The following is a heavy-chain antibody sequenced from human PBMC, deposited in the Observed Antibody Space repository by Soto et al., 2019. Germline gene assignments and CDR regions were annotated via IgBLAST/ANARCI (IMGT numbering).Heavy chain of an antibody. CDR2: ISAYNGNT. J-gene: IGHJ6*02. V-gene: IGHV1-18*04. D-gene: IGHD3-22*01. CDR1: GYTFTSYG. CDR3: ERAPPIVVVPIVIRDV. Sequence: ASVKISCKASGYTFTSYGIGWVRQAPGQGLEWMGWISAYNGNTNYAQKLHGRVTMTTDTSTSTAYMELRSLRSDDTAVYYCERAPPIVVVPIVIRDVWGQGNTVTVS.